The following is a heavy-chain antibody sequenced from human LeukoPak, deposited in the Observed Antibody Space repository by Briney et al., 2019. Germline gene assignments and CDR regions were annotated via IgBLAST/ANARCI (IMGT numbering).Heavy chain of an antibody. D-gene: IGHD4-17*01. CDR3: ERLKYGEVDY. Sequence: SETLSLTCTVSGGSISSSSYYWGWIRQPPGKGLEWIGSVYYSGSTYYNPSLKSRVTISVDTSKNQFSLKLSSVTAADTAVYYCERLKYGEVDYWGQGTLVTVSS. V-gene: IGHV4-39*01. J-gene: IGHJ4*02. CDR1: GGSISSSSYY. CDR2: VYYSGST.